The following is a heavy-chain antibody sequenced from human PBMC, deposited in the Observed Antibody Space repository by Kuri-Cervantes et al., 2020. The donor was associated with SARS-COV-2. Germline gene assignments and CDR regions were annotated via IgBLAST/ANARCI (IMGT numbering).Heavy chain of an antibody. D-gene: IGHD6-13*01. CDR1: GGSISSSSYY. CDR3: ARSPGIAAAGTNWFDP. J-gene: IGHJ5*02. V-gene: IGHV4-39*07. CDR2: IYYSGST. Sequence: SETLSLTCTVSGGSISSSSYYWGWIRQPPGKGLEWIGRIYYSGSTYYNPSLKSRVTISVDRSKNQFSLKLSSVTAADTAVYYCARSPGIAAAGTNWFDPWGQGTRVTVS.